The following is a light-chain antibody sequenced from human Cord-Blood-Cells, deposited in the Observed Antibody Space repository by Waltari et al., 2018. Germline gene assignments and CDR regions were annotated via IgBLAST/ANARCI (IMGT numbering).Light chain of an antibody. Sequence: QSALTQPPSASGSPGQSVTISCPGTSSDVGGYNYFSWYQQHPGKAPKLMIYEVSKRPSGVPDRFSGSKSGNTASLTVSGLQAEDEADYYCSSYAGSNNVVFGGGTKLTVL. CDR1: SSDVGGYNY. CDR2: EVS. V-gene: IGLV2-8*01. CDR3: SSYAGSNNVV. J-gene: IGLJ2*01.